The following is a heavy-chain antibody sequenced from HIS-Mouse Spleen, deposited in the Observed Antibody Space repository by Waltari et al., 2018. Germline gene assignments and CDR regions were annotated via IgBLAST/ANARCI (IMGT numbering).Heavy chain of an antibody. V-gene: IGHV3-74*01. CDR3: ARDLELDAFDI. Sequence: EVQLVESGGGLVQPGGSLRLSCAASGFTFSSYWMHWVRQAPGKGLVWVYRINSDGSSTSYADSVKGRFTISRDNAKNTLYLKMNSLRAEDTAVYYCARDLELDAFDIWGQGTMVTVSS. CDR1: GFTFSSYW. D-gene: IGHD1-1*01. J-gene: IGHJ3*02. CDR2: INSDGSST.